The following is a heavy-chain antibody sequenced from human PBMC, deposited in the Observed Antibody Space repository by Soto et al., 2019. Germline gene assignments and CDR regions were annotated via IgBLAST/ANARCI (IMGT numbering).Heavy chain of an antibody. CDR1: EGNFITFA. CDR3: AKKLGIDPFGSYGLDV. J-gene: IGHJ6*02. CDR2: IIPISSTT. Sequence: VASVKVSCKASEGNFITFAISWVRQAPGQGLEWMGEIIPISSTTKSAHKFQDRVTISADGSSSTVHMELRSLKSEDTAIYFCAKKLGIDPFGSYGLDVWGQGTTVTVSS. V-gene: IGHV1-69*13. D-gene: IGHD7-27*01.